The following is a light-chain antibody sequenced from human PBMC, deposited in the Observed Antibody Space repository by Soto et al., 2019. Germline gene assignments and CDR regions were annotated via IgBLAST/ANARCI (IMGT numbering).Light chain of an antibody. J-gene: IGKJ4*01. Sequence: DIQMTQSPSTLSASVGDRVTITCRASHSISTWLAWYQQKPGKAPKRLIYAASSLQSGVPSRFSGSASGTEFTLAISGLQPEDSATYYCLQHNSYPLTFGGGTKVDIK. CDR2: AAS. CDR1: HSISTW. CDR3: LQHNSYPLT. V-gene: IGKV1-5*01.